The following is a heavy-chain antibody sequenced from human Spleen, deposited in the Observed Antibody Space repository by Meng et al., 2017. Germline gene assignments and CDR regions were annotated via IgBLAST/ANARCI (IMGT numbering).Heavy chain of an antibody. D-gene: IGHD4-11*01. V-gene: IGHV4-34*01. CDR3: ARGPTTMAHDFDY. J-gene: IGHJ4*02. CDR1: GGSFSDYY. Sequence: QVQLQQWGAGLLKPSETLSLTCVVSGGSFSDYYWGWIRQPPGKGLEWIGEINHSGSTNYNPSLESRATISVDTSQNKLSLNLRVVTAADSAVYYCARGPTTMAHDFDYWGQGTLVTVSS. CDR2: INHSGST.